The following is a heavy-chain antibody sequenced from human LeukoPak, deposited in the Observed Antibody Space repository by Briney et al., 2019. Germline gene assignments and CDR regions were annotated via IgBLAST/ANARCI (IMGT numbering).Heavy chain of an antibody. CDR2: INWKGGST. V-gene: IGHV3-20*04. J-gene: IGHJ3*02. CDR1: GFTFDDYG. D-gene: IGHD3-10*01. CDR3: ARGQNYYGSGSQTFDI. Sequence: RPGGSLRLSCAASGFTFDDYGMSWVRQAPGKGLEWVSGINWKGGSTGYADSVKGRFTISRDNAKNSLYLQVSSLRAEDTAWYYCARGQNYYGSGSQTFDIWGQGTMVTVSS.